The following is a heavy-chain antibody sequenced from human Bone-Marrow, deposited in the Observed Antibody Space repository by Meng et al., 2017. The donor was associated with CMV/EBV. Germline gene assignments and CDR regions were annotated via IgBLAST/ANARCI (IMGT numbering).Heavy chain of an antibody. CDR3: ARDRYFGQLVRPFDP. CDR2: IYYSGST. CDR1: GGSISSSSYY. D-gene: IGHD6-13*01. J-gene: IGHJ5*02. V-gene: IGHV4-39*07. Sequence: GSLRLSCTVSGGSISSSSYYWGWIRQPPGKGLEWIGSIYYSGSTYYNPSLKSRVTISVDTSQNQFSLELSSVTAADTAVYYCARDRYFGQLVRPFDPWGQGTLVAVSS.